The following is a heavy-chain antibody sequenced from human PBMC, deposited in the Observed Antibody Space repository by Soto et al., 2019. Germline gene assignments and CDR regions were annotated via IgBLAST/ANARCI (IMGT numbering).Heavy chain of an antibody. CDR2: INPNSGGT. CDR3: ARDLRSGYYYGMDV. CDR1: GYTFTGYY. V-gene: IGHV1-2*04. J-gene: IGHJ6*02. Sequence: ASVKVSCKAAGYTFTGYYMRWVRQAPGQGLEWMGWINPNSGGTNYAQKFQGWVTMTRDTPISTAYMELSRLRSDDTAVYYCARDLRSGYYYGMDVWGQGTTVTVSS. D-gene: IGHD3-10*01.